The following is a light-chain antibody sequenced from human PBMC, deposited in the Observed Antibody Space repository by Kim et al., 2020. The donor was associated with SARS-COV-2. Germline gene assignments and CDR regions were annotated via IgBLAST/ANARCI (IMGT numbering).Light chain of an antibody. CDR3: QQRSNWLT. V-gene: IGKV3-11*01. J-gene: IGKJ4*01. Sequence: EIVLTQSPATLSLSPGERATLSCRASQSVSSYLAWYQQKPGQAPRLLIYDASNRATGIPARFSGSGSGTDSTLTISSLEPEEFAVYYCQQRSNWLTFGGGTKVDIK. CDR1: QSVSSY. CDR2: DAS.